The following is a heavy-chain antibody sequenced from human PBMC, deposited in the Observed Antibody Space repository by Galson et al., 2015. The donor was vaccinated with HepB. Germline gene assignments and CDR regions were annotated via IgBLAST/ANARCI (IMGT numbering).Heavy chain of an antibody. V-gene: IGHV1-2*02. Sequence: SVKVSCKASGYTFIGHHMHWVRQAPGQGLEWMGWINPNSGDTKYAQKFEGRVTMTRGTSISTAHMELSRLRSDDTAVYYCARGAAVATNWFDPWGQGTLVTVSS. CDR1: GYTFIGHH. J-gene: IGHJ5*02. CDR2: INPNSGDT. D-gene: IGHD6-13*01. CDR3: ARGAAVATNWFDP.